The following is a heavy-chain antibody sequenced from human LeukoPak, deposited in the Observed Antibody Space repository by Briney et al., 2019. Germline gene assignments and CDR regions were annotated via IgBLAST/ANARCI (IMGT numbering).Heavy chain of an antibody. J-gene: IGHJ3*02. D-gene: IGHD1-26*01. CDR2: INWNGGST. CDR3: ARTQASGDAFDI. CDR1: GFTFDDYG. Sequence: GGSLRLSCAASGFTFDDYGMSWVRQAPGKGLEWVSGINWNGGSTGYADSVKGRFTISRDNAKNSLYLQMNSLRAEDTALYHCARTQASGDAFDIWGQGTMVTVSS. V-gene: IGHV3-20*01.